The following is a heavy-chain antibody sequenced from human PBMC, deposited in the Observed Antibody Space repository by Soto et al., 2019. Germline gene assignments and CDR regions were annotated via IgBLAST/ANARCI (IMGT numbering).Heavy chain of an antibody. CDR1: GGSFSGYY. Sequence: SETLSLTCAVYGGSFSGYYWCWVRLPPGKGLEWIGEINHSGSTNYNPSLQSRVTISLDSSKNQFSLKLSSLTAADTAVYYCARSRVRGYSYGYDYWGQGTLVTVSS. V-gene: IGHV4-34*01. J-gene: IGHJ4*02. CDR2: INHSGST. D-gene: IGHD5-18*01. CDR3: ARSRVRGYSYGYDY.